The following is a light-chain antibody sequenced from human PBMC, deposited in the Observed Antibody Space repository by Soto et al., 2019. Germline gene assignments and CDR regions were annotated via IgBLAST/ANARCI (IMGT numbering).Light chain of an antibody. Sequence: QSVLTQPPSASGTPGQRVTISCSGSSSNIGSNTVNWYQQLPGTAPILLIYSNNQRPSGVPDRFSGSKSGTSASLAVNGLQSGDEADYYCAAWDDSLNGPLFGGGTPLTVL. CDR3: AAWDDSLNGPL. CDR2: SNN. V-gene: IGLV1-44*01. CDR1: SSNIGSNT. J-gene: IGLJ3*02.